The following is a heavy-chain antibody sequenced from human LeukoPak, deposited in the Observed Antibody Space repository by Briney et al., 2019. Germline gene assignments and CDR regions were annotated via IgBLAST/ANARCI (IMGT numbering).Heavy chain of an antibody. CDR3: AKSREEIRGLDAFDI. CDR2: INHSGST. D-gene: IGHD5-24*01. CDR1: GGSFSGYY. V-gene: IGHV4-34*01. Sequence: SETLSLTCAVYGGSFSGYYWSWIRQPPGKGLEWIGEINHSGSTNYNPSLKSRVTISVDTSKNQFSLKLSSVTAADTAVYYCAKSREEIRGLDAFDIWGQGTMVTVSS. J-gene: IGHJ3*02.